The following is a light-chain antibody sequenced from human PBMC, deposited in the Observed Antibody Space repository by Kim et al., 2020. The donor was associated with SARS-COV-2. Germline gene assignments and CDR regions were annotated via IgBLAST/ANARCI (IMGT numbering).Light chain of an antibody. CDR2: DVS. J-gene: IGLJ2*01. CDR3: CAYAGSYTV. Sequence: PGKSDTISCTGTSNDVDGYKYVSWYQQHPGKAPKLMIYDVSNRPSGVPDRFSGSKSGNTASLTISGLQPEDEADYYCCAYAGSYTVFGGGTQLTVL. CDR1: SNDVDGYKY. V-gene: IGLV2-11*03.